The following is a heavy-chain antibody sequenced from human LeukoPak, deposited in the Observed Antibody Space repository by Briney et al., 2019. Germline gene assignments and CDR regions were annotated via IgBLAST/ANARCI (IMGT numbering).Heavy chain of an antibody. CDR2: IHPRDGST. CDR3: ARGQEGFDY. Sequence: GASVKVSCKASEYFFTSNYLHWVRQAPGQGLEWMGMIHPRDGSTSYAQKFQGRVTVTRDTSTSTVHMELSGLRSEDTAVYYCARGQEGFDYWGQGTLVTVSS. V-gene: IGHV1-46*01. J-gene: IGHJ4*02. CDR1: EYFFTSNY.